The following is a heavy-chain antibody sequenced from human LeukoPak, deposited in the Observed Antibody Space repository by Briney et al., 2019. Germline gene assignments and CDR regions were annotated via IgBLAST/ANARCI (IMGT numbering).Heavy chain of an antibody. J-gene: IGHJ3*02. Sequence: GGSLRLSCAASAFTFSSYAMHWVRQAPGKGLEWVAVMSFDGSHKYYADSVKGRFTISRDNSKSTLYLQMNSLRAEDTAVYYCARDQYSTMVRGVIPHDAFDIWGQGTMVTVSS. CDR3: ARDQYSTMVRGVIPHDAFDI. V-gene: IGHV3-30*04. CDR1: AFTFSSYA. CDR2: MSFDGSHK. D-gene: IGHD3-10*01.